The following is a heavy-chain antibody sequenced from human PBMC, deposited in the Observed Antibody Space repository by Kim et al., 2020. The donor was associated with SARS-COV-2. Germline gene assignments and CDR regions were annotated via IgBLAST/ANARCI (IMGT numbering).Heavy chain of an antibody. V-gene: IGHV4-30-2*04. J-gene: IGHJ4*02. CDR3: ASTHYYESSGYYPL. Sequence: PPLKSRVSISVDTSDNQFSLKLSSVTAADTAVYYCASTHYYESSGYYPLWGQGTLVTVSS. D-gene: IGHD3-22*01.